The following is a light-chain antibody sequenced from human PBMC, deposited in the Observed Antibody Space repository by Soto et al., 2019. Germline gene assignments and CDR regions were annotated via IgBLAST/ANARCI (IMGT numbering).Light chain of an antibody. J-gene: IGKJ4*01. V-gene: IGKV3-20*01. CDR1: HSVSSSH. Sequence: DIVLTQSPGTLSLSPGESVTLSCRASHSVSSSHLAWYQQKPGQAPRLFIYGASRRASGIPDRISGSGSGTDFTLTISRLQPEDVAVYSWQHYGTSLTFGGGPKVEIK. CDR3: QHYGTSLT. CDR2: GAS.